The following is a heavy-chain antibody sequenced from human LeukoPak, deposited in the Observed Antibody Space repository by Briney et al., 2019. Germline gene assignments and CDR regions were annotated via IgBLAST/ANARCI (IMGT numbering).Heavy chain of an antibody. CDR1: GFTFSSYA. CDR3: AKDLDYGDYVDY. J-gene: IGHJ4*02. V-gene: IGHV3-23*01. D-gene: IGHD4-17*01. Sequence: GGSLRLSCAASGFTFSSYAMSWVRQAPGKELEWVSAISGSGGSTYYADSVKGRFTISRDNSKNTLYLQMNSLRAEDTAVYYCAKDLDYGDYVDYWGQGPWSPSPQ. CDR2: ISGSGGST.